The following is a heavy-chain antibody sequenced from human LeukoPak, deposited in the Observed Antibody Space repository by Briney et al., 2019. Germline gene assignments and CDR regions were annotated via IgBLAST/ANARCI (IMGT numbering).Heavy chain of an antibody. CDR1: GDSISSNSAA. J-gene: IGHJ5*02. V-gene: IGHV6-1*01. CDR2: TYYRSKWYN. CDR3: ARDSSSGWYIPNTNWFDP. D-gene: IGHD6-19*01. Sequence: SQTLSLTCAISGDSISSNSAAWNWIRQSPSRGLEWLGRTYYRSKWYNDYAVSVKGRITINPDTSKNQFSLHLNSVTPEDTALYYCARDSSSGWYIPNTNWFDPWGQGTLVTVSS.